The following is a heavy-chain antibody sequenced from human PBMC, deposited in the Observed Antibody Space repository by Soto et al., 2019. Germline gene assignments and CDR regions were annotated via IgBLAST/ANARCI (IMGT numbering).Heavy chain of an antibody. Sequence: ASVKVSCKASGYTFTSYDINWVRQATGQGLEWMGWMNPNSGNTGYAQKFQGRVTMTRNTSISTAYMELSSLRSEDTAVYYCAREGIAAAGTPPLDYPGQLTLVTVSS. CDR1: GYTFTSYD. J-gene: IGHJ4*02. CDR3: AREGIAAAGTPPLDY. CDR2: MNPNSGNT. V-gene: IGHV1-8*01. D-gene: IGHD6-13*01.